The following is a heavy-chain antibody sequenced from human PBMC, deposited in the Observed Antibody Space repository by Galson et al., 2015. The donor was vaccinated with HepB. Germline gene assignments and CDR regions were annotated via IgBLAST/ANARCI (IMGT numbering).Heavy chain of an antibody. CDR1: GFTFSSYG. J-gene: IGHJ4*02. CDR2: ISYDGSNK. V-gene: IGHV3-30*18. Sequence: SLRLSCAASGFTFSSYGMHWVRQAPGKGLEWVAVISYDGSNKYYADSVKGRFTTSRDNSKNTLYLQMNSLRAEDTAVYYCAKTGHSSGWWAFDYWGQGTLVTVSS. D-gene: IGHD6-19*01. CDR3: AKTGHSSGWWAFDY.